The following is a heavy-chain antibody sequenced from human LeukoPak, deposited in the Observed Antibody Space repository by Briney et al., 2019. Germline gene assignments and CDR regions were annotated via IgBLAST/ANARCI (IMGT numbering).Heavy chain of an antibody. D-gene: IGHD4-11*01. Sequence: GGSLRLSCAASGFTFSSYSMRWVRQAPGKGLEWVAVISYDGSNKYYSDSVKGRFTISRDNSKNTLYLQMNSLRAEDTAVYYCARTPVTREIDSWGQGPLVSVSS. CDR2: ISYDGSNK. V-gene: IGHV3-30*04. CDR3: ARTPVTREIDS. J-gene: IGHJ4*02. CDR1: GFTFSSYS.